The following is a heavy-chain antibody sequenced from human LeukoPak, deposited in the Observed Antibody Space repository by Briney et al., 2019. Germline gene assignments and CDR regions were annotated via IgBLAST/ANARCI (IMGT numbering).Heavy chain of an antibody. D-gene: IGHD6-19*01. CDR1: GFTFSSYA. CDR2: ISGSGGST. Sequence: PGGSLRLSCAASGFTFSSYAMSWVRQAPGKGLEWVSAISGSGGSTYYADSVKGRFTISRDNSKNTLYLQMNSLRAEDTAVYYCAKANQWLVSSNWFDPWGQGTLVTVSS. V-gene: IGHV3-23*01. CDR3: AKANQWLVSSNWFDP. J-gene: IGHJ5*02.